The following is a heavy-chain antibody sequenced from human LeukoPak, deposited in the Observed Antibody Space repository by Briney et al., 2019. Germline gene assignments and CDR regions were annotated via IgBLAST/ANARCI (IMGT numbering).Heavy chain of an antibody. J-gene: IGHJ4*02. CDR2: INHSGST. V-gene: IGHV4-34*01. Sequence: SETLSLTCAVYGGSFSGYYWSWIRQPPGKGLEWIGEINHSGSTNYNPSLKSRVTISVDTSKNQFSLKLSSVTATDTAVYYCARERITMIVVVWGAFDYWGRGTLVTVSS. D-gene: IGHD3-22*01. CDR1: GGSFSGYY. CDR3: ARERITMIVVVWGAFDY.